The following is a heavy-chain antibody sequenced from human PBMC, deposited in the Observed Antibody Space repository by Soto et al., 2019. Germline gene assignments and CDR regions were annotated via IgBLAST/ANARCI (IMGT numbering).Heavy chain of an antibody. CDR1: SDSISSYY. V-gene: IGHV4-4*07. J-gene: IGHJ4*02. D-gene: IGHD6-19*01. CDR2: IYSSGSN. Sequence: SETLSLTCTVPSDSISSYYWTWIRQPAGKGPEWIGQIYSSGSNKYNPSLNSRASMSLDTSQKQIFPKLLSVTAADTAVYYCARRGPQTGWSFDYWGQGTLVTVS. CDR3: ARRGPQTGWSFDY.